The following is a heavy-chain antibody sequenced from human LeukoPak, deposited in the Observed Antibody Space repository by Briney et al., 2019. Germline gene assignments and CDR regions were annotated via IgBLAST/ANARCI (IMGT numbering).Heavy chain of an antibody. J-gene: IGHJ4*02. D-gene: IGHD3-3*01. V-gene: IGHV3-74*01. CDR2: INSDGSNI. Sequence: GGSLRLSCAASGFTLSSYWMHWVRQAPGEGLVWVSRINSDGSNINYADSVKGRFTISRDNAKNTLYLQMNSLRVEDTAVYYCAKSGVDFWSGSFVDYWGQGTLVTVSS. CDR1: GFTLSSYW. CDR3: AKSGVDFWSGSFVDY.